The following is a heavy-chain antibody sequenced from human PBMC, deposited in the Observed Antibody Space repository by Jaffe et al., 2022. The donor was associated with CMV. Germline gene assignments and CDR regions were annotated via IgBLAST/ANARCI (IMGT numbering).Heavy chain of an antibody. J-gene: IGHJ6*02. CDR3: ARADVDTAMVRYYYYGMDV. D-gene: IGHD5-18*01. CDR1: GFTFSSYS. Sequence: EVQLVESGGGLVQPGGSLRLSCAASGFTFSSYSMNWVRQAPGKGLEWVSYISSSSSTIYYADSVKGRFTISRDNAKNSLYLQMNSLRDEDTAVYYCARADVDTAMVRYYYYGMDVWGQGTTVTVSS. CDR2: ISSSSSTI. V-gene: IGHV3-48*02.